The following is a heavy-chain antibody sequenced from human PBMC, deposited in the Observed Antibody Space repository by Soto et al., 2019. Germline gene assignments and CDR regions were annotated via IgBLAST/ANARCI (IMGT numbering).Heavy chain of an antibody. CDR1: EFTFSNYA. V-gene: IGHV3-23*01. D-gene: IGHD3-22*01. CDR3: AKNPGYYYDSTGYHFDY. Sequence: VQLLEFGGGLVQPGASLRRSCAASEFTFSNYAMSWVRQAPGKGLEWVSAISYGGGTTYYADSVKGRFTISRDNSKNTLYLQMNSLRAEDTAVYYCAKNPGYYYDSTGYHFDYWGQGTLVNVSS. CDR2: ISYGGGTT. J-gene: IGHJ4*02.